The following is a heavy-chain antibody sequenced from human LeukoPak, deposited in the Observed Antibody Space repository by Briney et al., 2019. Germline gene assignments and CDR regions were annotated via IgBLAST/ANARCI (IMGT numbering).Heavy chain of an antibody. CDR2: ISGSGGST. Sequence: QSGGSLRLSCAASGFTFSSYAMSWVRQAPGKGLEWVSAISGSGGSTYYADSVKGRFTISRDNSKNTLYLQMNSLRAEDTAVYYCAKVRGKYCSSTSCYVLDYWGQGTLATVSS. V-gene: IGHV3-23*01. D-gene: IGHD2-2*01. CDR1: GFTFSSYA. J-gene: IGHJ4*02. CDR3: AKVRGKYCSSTSCYVLDY.